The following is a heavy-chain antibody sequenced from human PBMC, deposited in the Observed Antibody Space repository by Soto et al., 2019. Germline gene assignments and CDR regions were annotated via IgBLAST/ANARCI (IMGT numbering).Heavy chain of an antibody. CDR1: GYSFTSYW. Sequence: GESLKISCKGSGYSFTSYWIGWVRQMPGKGLEWMGIIYPGDSDTRYSPSFQGQVTISADKSISTAYLQWSSLMASDTTMYYSARHTTHSSSWYDYWGQGTLVTVSS. J-gene: IGHJ4*02. D-gene: IGHD6-13*01. V-gene: IGHV5-51*01. CDR3: ARHTTHSSSWYDY. CDR2: IYPGDSDT.